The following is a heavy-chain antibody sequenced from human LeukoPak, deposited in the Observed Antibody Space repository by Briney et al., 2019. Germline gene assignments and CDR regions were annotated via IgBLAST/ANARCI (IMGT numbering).Heavy chain of an antibody. J-gene: IGHJ5*02. V-gene: IGHV5-51*01. CDR2: IYPADSNT. CDR1: GYSFTNYW. CDR3: ARGNTGNWFDP. D-gene: IGHD1-14*01. Sequence: PGESLKISCKGSGYSFTNYWLVWVRQMPGKGLEWMGIIYPADSNTRYSPSFQGQVTISADKSISTAYLQWSSLKASDTAMYYCARGNTGNWFDPWGQGTLVTVSP.